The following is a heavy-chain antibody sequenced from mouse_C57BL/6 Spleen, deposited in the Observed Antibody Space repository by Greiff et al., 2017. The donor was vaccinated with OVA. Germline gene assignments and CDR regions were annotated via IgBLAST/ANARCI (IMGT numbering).Heavy chain of an antibody. Sequence: QVQLQQPGAELVRPGSSVKLSCKASGYTFTSYWMHWVKQRPIQGLEWIGNIDPSDSETHYNQKFKDKATLTVDTSSSTAYMQLSSLTSEDSAVYYCARDTTVPSWFAYWGQGTLVTVSA. V-gene: IGHV1-52*01. CDR1: GYTFTSYW. J-gene: IGHJ3*01. CDR2: IDPSDSET. D-gene: IGHD1-1*01. CDR3: ARDTTVPSWFAY.